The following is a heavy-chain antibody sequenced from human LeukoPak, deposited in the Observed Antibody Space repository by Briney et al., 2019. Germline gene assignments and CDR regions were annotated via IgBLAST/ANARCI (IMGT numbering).Heavy chain of an antibody. CDR1: GFTFSSYA. D-gene: IGHD6-19*01. CDR3: VKITSSSGGDY. V-gene: IGHV3-64D*09. CDR2: ISSNGGST. Sequence: GGSLRLSCSASGFTFSSYAMYWVRQAPGKGLEYVSGISSNGGSTYYADSVKGRFTISRDNSKNTLYLLMSSLRAEDTAVYYCVKITSSSGGDYWGQGTLVTVSS. J-gene: IGHJ4*02.